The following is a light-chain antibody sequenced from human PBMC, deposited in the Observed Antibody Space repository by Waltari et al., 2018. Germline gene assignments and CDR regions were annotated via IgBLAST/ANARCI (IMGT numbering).Light chain of an antibody. V-gene: IGLV3-25*03. CDR1: ALPNRH. J-gene: IGLJ1*01. CDR3: QSADSSGTYV. Sequence: SYELTQPPSISVSPGQTARITCSSDALPNRHTHWYQQKPAQAPILVIYKDFERPSGIPERFSGPSSGTAITLTISGVQAEDEADYYCQSADSSGTYVFGTGTKVTVL. CDR2: KDF.